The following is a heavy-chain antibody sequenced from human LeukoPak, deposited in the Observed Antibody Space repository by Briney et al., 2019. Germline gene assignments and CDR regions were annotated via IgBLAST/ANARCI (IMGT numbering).Heavy chain of an antibody. CDR2: IIPIFGTA. CDR1: GGTFSSYA. D-gene: IGHD2-15*01. V-gene: IGHV1-69*13. Sequence: ASVKVSCKASGGTFSSYAISWVRQAPGQGLEWMGGIIPIFGTANYAQKFQGRVTITADESTSTAYMELSSLRSEDTAVYYCARENSRIEASAFDIWGQGTMVTVSS. CDR3: ARENSRIEASAFDI. J-gene: IGHJ3*02.